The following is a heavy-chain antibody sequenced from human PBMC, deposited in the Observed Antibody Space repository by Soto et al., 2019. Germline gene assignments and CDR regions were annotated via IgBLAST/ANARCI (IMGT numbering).Heavy chain of an antibody. CDR1: GFTFSSYA. CDR2: ISGSGTST. V-gene: IGHV3-23*01. J-gene: IGHJ4*02. Sequence: EVQLLESGGGLVQPGGSLRLSCAVSGFTFSSYAMSWVRQAPGKGLEWVSAISGSGTSTYQVDSVKGRFTISRDNSKNTVYLQMNSLRADDTAVYYCAVGFKAVVPPALRHYGGNSAFDYWGQGTLVTVSS. CDR3: AVGFKAVVPPALRHYGGNSAFDY. D-gene: IGHD2-2*01.